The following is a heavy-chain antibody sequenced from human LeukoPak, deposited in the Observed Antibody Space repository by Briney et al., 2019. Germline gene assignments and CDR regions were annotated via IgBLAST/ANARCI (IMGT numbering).Heavy chain of an antibody. CDR2: ISSSGSTI. CDR3: AKALNAHSSFGAFDI. D-gene: IGHD6-19*01. CDR1: GFTFSDYY. V-gene: IGHV3-11*01. J-gene: IGHJ3*02. Sequence: GGSLRLSCAASGFTFSDYYMSWIRQAPGKGLEWVSYISSSGSTIYYADSVKGRFTISRDNAKNSLYLQMNSLRAEDTALYYCAKALNAHSSFGAFDIWGQGTMVTVSS.